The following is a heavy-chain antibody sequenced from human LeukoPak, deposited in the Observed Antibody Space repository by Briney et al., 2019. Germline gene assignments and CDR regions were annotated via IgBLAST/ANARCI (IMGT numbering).Heavy chain of an antibody. V-gene: IGHV1-69*13. D-gene: IGHD3-16*01. CDR2: IIPIFGTA. J-gene: IGHJ5*02. CDR1: GYTFSSYA. Sequence: SVKVSCKASGYTFSSYAISWVRQAPGQGLEWMGGIIPIFGTANYAQKFQGRVTITADESTSTAYMELSSLRSEDTAVYYCARDSSIMITFGGVIDSNWFDPWGQGTLVTVSS. CDR3: ARDSSIMITFGGVIDSNWFDP.